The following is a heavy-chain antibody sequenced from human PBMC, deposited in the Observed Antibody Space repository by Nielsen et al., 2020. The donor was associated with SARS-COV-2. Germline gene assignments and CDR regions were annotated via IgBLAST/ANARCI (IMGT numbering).Heavy chain of an antibody. D-gene: IGHD1-26*01. J-gene: IGHJ4*02. CDR2: ISGSGGRI. CDR3: ASHLVGDTVW. V-gene: IGHV3-23*01. CDR1: GLAFSNYA. Sequence: GGSLRLSCAASGLAFSNYAMNWVRQTPGKGLEWVSTISGSGGRIDYADSVKGRFTISRDNSKNTLFLQMNSLRAEDTAKYYCASHLVGDTVWWGQGTLVTVSS.